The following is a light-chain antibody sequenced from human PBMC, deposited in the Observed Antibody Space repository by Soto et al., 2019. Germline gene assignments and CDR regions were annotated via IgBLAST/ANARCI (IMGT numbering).Light chain of an antibody. J-gene: IGLJ1*01. CDR1: GSDVGGYNY. CDR2: GVT. Sequence: QSALTQPASVSGSPRQSITISCTGTGSDVGGYNYVSWCQQHPGKAPKLMIYGVTNRPSGVSNRFSGSKSGNTASLTISGLQAEDEADYYCSSYTSSSTLVFGTGTKVTVL. V-gene: IGLV2-14*01. CDR3: SSYTSSSTLV.